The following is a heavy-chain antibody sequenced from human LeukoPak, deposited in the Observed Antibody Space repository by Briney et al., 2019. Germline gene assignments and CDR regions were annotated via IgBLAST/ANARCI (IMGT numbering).Heavy chain of an antibody. CDR2: INWNGGST. CDR3: AKVRRSSSWYYDAFDS. V-gene: IGHV3-20*04. CDR1: GFTFDDYG. J-gene: IGHJ3*02. D-gene: IGHD6-13*01. Sequence: GGSLRLSCAASGFTFDDYGMSWVRQAPGKGLEWVSGINWNGGSTGYAVSVKGRFPIHRDNAKNALYLQKNSLRAEDTGLYYCAKVRRSSSWYYDAFDSWGQGTMVTVSS.